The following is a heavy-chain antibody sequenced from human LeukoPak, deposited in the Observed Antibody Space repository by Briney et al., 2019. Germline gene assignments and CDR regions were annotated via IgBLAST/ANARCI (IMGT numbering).Heavy chain of an antibody. CDR1: GGSISSYY. CDR2: LYSSGST. D-gene: IGHD3-3*01. CDR3: ARGVTIFGVVNWFDP. J-gene: IGHJ5*02. V-gene: IGHV4-4*07. Sequence: PSETLSLTCTVSGGSISSYYWSWIRQPAGKGLEWIGRLYSSGSTDYNPSLKSRVTISVDTSKDQFSLKLSSVTAADTAVYYCARGVTIFGVVNWFDPWGQGTLVTVSS.